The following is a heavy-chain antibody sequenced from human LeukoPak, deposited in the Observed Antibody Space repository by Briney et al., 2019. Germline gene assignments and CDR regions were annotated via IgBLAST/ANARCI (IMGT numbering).Heavy chain of an antibody. CDR1: GGSFSSYY. Sequence: SETLSLTCAVYGGSFSSYYWSWIRQPPGKGLEWIGEINHSESTNYNPSLKSRVTISVDTSKNQFSLKLSSVTAADTAVYYCARVDHDYSKCDYYYYYYMDVWGKGTTVTVSS. CDR2: INHSEST. CDR3: ARVDHDYSKCDYYYYYYMDV. D-gene: IGHD4-11*01. V-gene: IGHV4-34*01. J-gene: IGHJ6*03.